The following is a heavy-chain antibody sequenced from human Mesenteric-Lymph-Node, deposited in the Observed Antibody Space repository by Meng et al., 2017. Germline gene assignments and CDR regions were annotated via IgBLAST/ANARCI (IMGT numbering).Heavy chain of an antibody. J-gene: IGHJ6*02. V-gene: IGHV3-48*03. CDR1: GFTLSSYE. CDR3: ARDNGATDYYYGMDV. Sequence: GESLKISCAASGFTLSSYEMNWVRQAPGKGLEGVSYISSSGSTIYYADSVKGRFTISRDNAKNSLYLQMNSLRAEDTDVYYCARDNGATDYYYGMDVWGQGTTVTVSS. CDR2: ISSSGSTI. D-gene: IGHD1-26*01.